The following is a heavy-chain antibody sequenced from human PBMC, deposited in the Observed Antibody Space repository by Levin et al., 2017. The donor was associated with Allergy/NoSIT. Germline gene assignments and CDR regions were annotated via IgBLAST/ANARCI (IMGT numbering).Heavy chain of an antibody. Sequence: SETLSLTCTVSGGSITNYYWSWIRQPPGKGLEWIGYIYYSGSTNYNPSLKSRVTISVDTSKNQFSPKLSSVTAADSAVYYCARDRTIAAAGGGHYYYGMDVWGQGTTVTVSS. J-gene: IGHJ6*02. CDR2: IYYSGST. CDR1: GGSITNYY. V-gene: IGHV4-59*01. D-gene: IGHD6-13*01. CDR3: ARDRTIAAAGGGHYYYGMDV.